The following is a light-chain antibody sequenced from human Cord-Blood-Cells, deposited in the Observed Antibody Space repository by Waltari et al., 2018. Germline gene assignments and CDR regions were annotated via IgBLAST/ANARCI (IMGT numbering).Light chain of an antibody. CDR3: QQYNSYSPYT. J-gene: IGKJ2*01. Sequence: DIQMTQSPSTLSASVGDRVTITCRASQSISSWLAWYQQKPGKAPKLLIYDASSLGTGVPSRFSGSRSGTEVTLTISSLQPDDFATYYCQQYNSYSPYTFGQGTKLEIK. CDR1: QSISSW. V-gene: IGKV1-5*01. CDR2: DAS.